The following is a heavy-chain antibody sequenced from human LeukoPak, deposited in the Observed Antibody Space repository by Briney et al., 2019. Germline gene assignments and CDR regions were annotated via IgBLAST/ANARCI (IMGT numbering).Heavy chain of an antibody. J-gene: IGHJ5*02. CDR3: ARASPRYSSSSGNWFDP. CDR1: GGSFSGYY. Sequence: SETLSLTCAVYGGSFSGYYWSWIRQPPGKGQEWIGEINHSGSTNYNPSLNSRVTISVDTSKSPFSLKLSFVTAGDTAVYYCARASPRYSSSSGNWFDPWGQGTLVTVSS. V-gene: IGHV4-34*01. CDR2: INHSGST. D-gene: IGHD6-6*01.